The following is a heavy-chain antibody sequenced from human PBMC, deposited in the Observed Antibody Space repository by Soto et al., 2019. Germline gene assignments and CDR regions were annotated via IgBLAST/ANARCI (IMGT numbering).Heavy chain of an antibody. CDR2: IYTSGST. J-gene: IGHJ2*01. Sequence: QVQLQESGPGLVKPSETLSLTCTVSGGSISSYYWSWIRHPAVKGLECIGRIYTSGSTNYNPSLKSRVTMSVDTSKNQFSLKLSSVTAADTAVYYCASRIGPGYFDLWGRGTLVTVSS. CDR1: GGSISSYY. D-gene: IGHD2-15*01. CDR3: ASRIGPGYFDL. V-gene: IGHV4-4*07.